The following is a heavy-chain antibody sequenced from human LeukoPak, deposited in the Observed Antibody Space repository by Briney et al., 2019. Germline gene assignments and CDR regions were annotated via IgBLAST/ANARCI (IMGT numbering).Heavy chain of an antibody. CDR3: AREGSSSPLHY. CDR1: GGSFSGYY. CDR2: INHSGST. J-gene: IGHJ4*02. Sequence: SETLSLTCAVYGGSFSGYYWSWIRQPPGKGREWIGEINHSGSTNYNPSLKSRVTISVDTSKNQFSLKLSSVTAADTAVYYCAREGSSSPLHYWGQGTLVTVSS. D-gene: IGHD6-6*01. V-gene: IGHV4-34*01.